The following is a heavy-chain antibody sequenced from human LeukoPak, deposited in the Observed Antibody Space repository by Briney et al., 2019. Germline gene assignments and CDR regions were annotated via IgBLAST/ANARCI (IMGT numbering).Heavy chain of an antibody. CDR2: IYHSGST. CDR3: ARAAATIWSGDWYFDL. V-gene: IGHV4-30-2*01. Sequence: SETLSLTCTVSGGSISSGGYSWSWIRQPPGKGLEWIGYIYHSGSTYYNPSLKSRVTISVDRSKNQFSLKLSSVTAADTAVYYCARAAATIWSGDWYFDLWGRGTLVTVSS. CDR1: GGSISSGGYS. J-gene: IGHJ2*01. D-gene: IGHD5-12*01.